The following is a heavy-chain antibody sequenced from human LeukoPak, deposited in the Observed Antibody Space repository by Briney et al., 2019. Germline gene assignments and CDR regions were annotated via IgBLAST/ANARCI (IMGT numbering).Heavy chain of an antibody. CDR3: ARGLRGYYSDY. D-gene: IGHD3-22*01. CDR1: GGSISSYY. Sequence: SETLSLTCTVSGGSISSYYWSWIRQPPGKGLEWLGYIYYSGSTKYNPSLKSRVTISVDTSKNQFSLNLSSVTAADTAVYYCARGLRGYYSDYWGQGTPVTVSS. CDR2: IYYSGST. V-gene: IGHV4-59*01. J-gene: IGHJ4*02.